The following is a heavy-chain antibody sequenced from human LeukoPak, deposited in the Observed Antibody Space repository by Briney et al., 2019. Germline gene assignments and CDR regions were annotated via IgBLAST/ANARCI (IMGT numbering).Heavy chain of an antibody. J-gene: IGHJ4*02. CDR3: AGGPLLVRGLYYFDY. CDR1: GGSISSYY. CDR2: IYYSGST. V-gene: IGHV4-59*12. D-gene: IGHD3-10*01. Sequence: SETLSLTCTVSGGSISSYYWSWIRQPPGKGLEWIGYIYYSGSTNYNPSLKSRVTISVDTSKNQFSLKLSSVTAADTAVYYCAGGPLLVRGLYYFDYWGQGTLVTVSS.